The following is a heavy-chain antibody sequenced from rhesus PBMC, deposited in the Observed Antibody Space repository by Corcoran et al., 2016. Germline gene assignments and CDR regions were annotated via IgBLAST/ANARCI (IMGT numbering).Heavy chain of an antibody. CDR1: GGSISDDYY. CDR2: IYGSGGGT. J-gene: IGHJ4*01. Sequence: QVQLQESGPGLVKPSETLSLTCAVSGGSISDDYYWSWIRQPPGKGLEWIGYIYGSGGGTNYNPSLKNRVTISIDTSKNQFSLKLSSVTAADTAVYYCARLLRNTVTPFDYWGQGVLVTVSS. D-gene: IGHD4-23*01. CDR3: ARLLRNTVTPFDY. V-gene: IGHV4-106*01.